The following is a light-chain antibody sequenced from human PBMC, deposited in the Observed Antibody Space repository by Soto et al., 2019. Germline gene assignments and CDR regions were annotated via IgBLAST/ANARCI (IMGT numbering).Light chain of an antibody. Sequence: EIVLTQSPGTLSLSPRERATLSCRASQSIFNNYLAWYQQKPGQATRLLVYGASFRATGIPDRLSGSGSGTDFTLTISRLEPEDFAVYYCQQYCGSPFTFGQGTRLEIK. CDR2: GAS. J-gene: IGKJ2*01. CDR1: QSIFNNY. CDR3: QQYCGSPFT. V-gene: IGKV3-20*01.